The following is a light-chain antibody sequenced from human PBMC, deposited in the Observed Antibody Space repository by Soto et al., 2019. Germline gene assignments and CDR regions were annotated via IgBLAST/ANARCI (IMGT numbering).Light chain of an antibody. CDR2: GAS. CDR3: QQYGRSPFT. J-gene: IGKJ3*01. CDR1: QSVSSNN. Sequence: EIVLTQSPGTLSLSPGERATLSCRASQSVSSNNLAWYQQRPGQAPRVVIYGASTRATGIPERFSGSGSGTDFTRTISRLEPEDVAVYYCQQYGRSPFTFGPGTKVDIK. V-gene: IGKV3-20*01.